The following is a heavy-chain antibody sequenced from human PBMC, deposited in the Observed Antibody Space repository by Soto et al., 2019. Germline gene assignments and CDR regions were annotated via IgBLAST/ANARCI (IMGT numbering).Heavy chain of an antibody. CDR3: ARGPPFIAARRGYYYYGMDV. V-gene: IGHV4-59*01. J-gene: IGHJ6*02. D-gene: IGHD6-6*01. CDR1: GGSISSYY. Sequence: PSETLSLTCTVSGGSISSYYWSWIRQPPGKGLEWIGYIYYSGSTNYNPSLKSRVTISVDTSKNQFSLKLSSVTAADTAVYYCARGPPFIAARRGYYYYGMDVWGQGTRVTVSS. CDR2: IYYSGST.